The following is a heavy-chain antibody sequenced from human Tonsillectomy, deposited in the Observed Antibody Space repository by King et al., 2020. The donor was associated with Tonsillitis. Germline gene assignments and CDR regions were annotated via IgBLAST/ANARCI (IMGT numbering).Heavy chain of an antibody. CDR2: ISHDGSKT. J-gene: IGHJ5*02. CDR1: GPTFETYG. CDR3: AKGVGYDYYDLFEP. Sequence: VQLVESGGGLVPPGRSLRLSCAASGPTFETYGIHWIRQAPGKGLEWVAVISHDGSKTFYGDSVKGRFTISRDNSKNMLYLQMNDLRVEDTAIYYCAKGVGYDYYDLFEPWGQGTLVTVSS. V-gene: IGHV3-30*18. D-gene: IGHD5-12*01.